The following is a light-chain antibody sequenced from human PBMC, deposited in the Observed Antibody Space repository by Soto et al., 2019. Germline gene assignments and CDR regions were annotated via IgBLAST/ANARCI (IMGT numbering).Light chain of an antibody. V-gene: IGKV3-15*01. CDR1: QSVSSN. CDR3: QQYNNWPRT. Sequence: EIVMTQSPATLSVSPGERATLSCRASQSVSSNLAWYQQKPGQAPSLLIYGASTRATGIPARFSGSGSGTDFTLTISSLQSEDFAVYYCQQYNNWPRTFGQGSKEEIQ. J-gene: IGKJ1*01. CDR2: GAS.